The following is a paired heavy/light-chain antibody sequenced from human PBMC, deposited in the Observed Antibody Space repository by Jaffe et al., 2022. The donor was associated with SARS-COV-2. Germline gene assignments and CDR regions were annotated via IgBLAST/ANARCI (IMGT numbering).Light chain of an antibody. CDR3: QQYENWPLT. CDR1: HSVSST. Sequence: EIVMTQSPATLSVSPGERATLSCRASHSVSSTLAWYRQKPGQAPRLLIYGASTRATGIPARFSGSGSGTEFTLTISSLQSEDFGVYYCQQYENWPLTFGGGTKVEIK. V-gene: IGKV3-15*01. J-gene: IGKJ4*01. CDR2: GAS.
Heavy chain of an antibody. J-gene: IGHJ5*02. Sequence: QVQLVQAGGGLVQPGRSLRLSCTASGFTFSSYAMHWVRQAPGKGLEWVAVLSYDGSNKYYADSVKGRFIISRDNSKSTLYLQMNGLRPEDTAVYYCARERDPRKERWLVPRWFDPWGQGDLVTVSS. D-gene: IGHD6-19*01. V-gene: IGHV3-30*04. CDR2: LSYDGSNK. CDR1: GFTFSSYA. CDR3: ARERDPRKERWLVPRWFDP.